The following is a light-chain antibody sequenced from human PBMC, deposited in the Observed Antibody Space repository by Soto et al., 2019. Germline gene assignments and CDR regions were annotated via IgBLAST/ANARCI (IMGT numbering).Light chain of an antibody. CDR1: QSISNW. Sequence: TSQSPATVSASVGDRLTIPCRASQSISNWLAWYQQRPGKAPKLLIFDASSLESGVPSRFSGSGSGTEFTLTISSLQPDDFATYYCQQYNTYSKTFGQGTKVDIK. CDR2: DAS. J-gene: IGKJ1*01. V-gene: IGKV1-5*01. CDR3: QQYNTYSKT.